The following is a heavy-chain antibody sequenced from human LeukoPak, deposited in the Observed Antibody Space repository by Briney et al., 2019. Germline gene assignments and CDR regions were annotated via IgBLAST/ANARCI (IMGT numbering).Heavy chain of an antibody. J-gene: IGHJ4*02. V-gene: IGHV4-39*07. Sequence: TSETLSLTCTVSGGSISSSSYYWGWIRQPPGKGLEWIGSIYYSGSTYYNPSLKSRVTISVDTSKNQFSLKLSSVTAADTAVYYCARAPRIRSGWSDYWGQGTLVTVSS. CDR3: ARAPRIRSGWSDY. CDR2: IYYSGST. CDR1: GGSISSSSYY. D-gene: IGHD6-19*01.